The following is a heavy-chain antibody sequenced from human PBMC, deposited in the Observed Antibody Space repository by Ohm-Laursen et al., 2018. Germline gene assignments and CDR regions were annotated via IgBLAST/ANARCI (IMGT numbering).Heavy chain of an antibody. J-gene: IGHJ4*02. V-gene: IGHV3-30*18. CDR3: VKESSTGYYRTADY. Sequence: SLRLSCSASGFTFSDCGMHWVRQTPSKGLAWVAVFSYDGSDKHYADSVKGRFTISRDNSKNTLDLQMNSLRPEDTAVYYCVKESSTGYYRTADYWGQGTLVTVSS. CDR1: GFTFSDCG. D-gene: IGHD3-9*01. CDR2: FSYDGSDK.